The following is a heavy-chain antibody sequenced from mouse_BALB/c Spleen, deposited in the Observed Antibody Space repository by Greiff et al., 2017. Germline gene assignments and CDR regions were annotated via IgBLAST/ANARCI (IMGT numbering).Heavy chain of an antibody. Sequence: VKLQESGAELARPGASVKMSCKASGYTFTSYTMHWVKQRPGQGLEWIGYINPSSGYTNYNQKFKDKATLTADKSSSTAYMQLSSLTSEDSAVYYCHRYDRFAYWGQGTLVTVSA. CDR3: HRYDRFAY. J-gene: IGHJ3*01. CDR1: GYTFTSYT. V-gene: IGHV1-4*01. CDR2: INPSSGYT. D-gene: IGHD2-14*01.